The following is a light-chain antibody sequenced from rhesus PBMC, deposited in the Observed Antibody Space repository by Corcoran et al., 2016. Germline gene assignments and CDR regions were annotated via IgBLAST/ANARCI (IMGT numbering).Light chain of an antibody. J-gene: IGKJ4*01. V-gene: IGKV1-74*01. CDR3: QHGYGTPLT. CDR1: ENVNHY. Sequence: DIQMTQSPSSLSASVGDRVTIPCRASENVNHYLNWYQQKPGKAPKLLIYKASTLQSGVPSRFSGSGSGTDYTFTISSLQPEDVATYYCQHGYGTPLTFGGGTKVELK. CDR2: KAS.